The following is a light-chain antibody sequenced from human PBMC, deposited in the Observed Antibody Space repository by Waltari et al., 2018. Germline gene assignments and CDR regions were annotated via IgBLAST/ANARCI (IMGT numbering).Light chain of an antibody. CDR3: QQYYSTPQA. V-gene: IGKV4-1*01. CDR1: QSVLYSSNNKNY. Sequence: DIVMTQPPAPLLVPWAERATTNSKSSQSVLYSSNNKNYLAWYQQKPGQPPRLLIYWASTRESGVPDRFSGSGSGTDFTLTISSLQAEDVALYYCQQYYSTPQAFGQGTKVEI. CDR2: WAS. J-gene: IGKJ1*01.